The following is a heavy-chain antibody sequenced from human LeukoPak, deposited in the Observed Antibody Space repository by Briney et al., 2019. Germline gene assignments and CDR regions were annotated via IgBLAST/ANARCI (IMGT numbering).Heavy chain of an antibody. Sequence: GGSLRLSCAASGFTVSSNYMSWVRQAPGKGLEWVSVIYSGGSTYYADSVKGRFTISRDNAKNSLYLQMNSLRAEDTAVYYCARVRAGTGLFDYWGQGTLVTVSS. CDR2: IYSGGST. CDR3: ARVRAGTGLFDY. D-gene: IGHD6-19*01. CDR1: GFTVSSNY. V-gene: IGHV3-53*01. J-gene: IGHJ4*02.